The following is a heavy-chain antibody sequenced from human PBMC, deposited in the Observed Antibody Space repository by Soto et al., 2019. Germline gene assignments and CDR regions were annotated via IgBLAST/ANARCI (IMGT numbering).Heavy chain of an antibody. V-gene: IGHV1-69*01. Sequence: QVQLVQSGAEVKKPGSSVKVSCKASGGTFSSYAISWVRQAPGQGLEWMGGIIPIFGTANYAEKFQGRVTITADESTSTAYMELSSLRSEDTAVYYCARRNYGSEAYYYYYGMDVWGQGTTVTVSS. CDR2: IIPIFGTA. D-gene: IGHD3-10*01. J-gene: IGHJ6*02. CDR1: GGTFSSYA. CDR3: ARRNYGSEAYYYYYGMDV.